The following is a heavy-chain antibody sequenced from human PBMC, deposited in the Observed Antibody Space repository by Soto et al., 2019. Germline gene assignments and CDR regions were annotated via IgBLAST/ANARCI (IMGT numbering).Heavy chain of an antibody. J-gene: IGHJ6*03. V-gene: IGHV3-11*01. Sequence: QVHLVESGGGLVKPGGSLRLSCVASGFTLSDYYMSWIRQAPGQGLEWVSYISSSGTIDNYADSVKGRFTISRDNAKNSLFLPMNGLRAEDTAVYYCARRTMGNYYYMDVWGKGTTVTVSS. CDR2: ISSSGTID. CDR1: GFTLSDYY. D-gene: IGHD3-10*01. CDR3: ARRTMGNYYYMDV.